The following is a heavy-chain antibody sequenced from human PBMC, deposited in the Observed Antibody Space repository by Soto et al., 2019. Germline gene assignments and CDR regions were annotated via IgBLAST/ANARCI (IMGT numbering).Heavy chain of an antibody. V-gene: IGHV4-59*08. Sequence: QVQLQESGPGLVKPSETLSLTCTVSGGSISSFYWSWIRQPPGKGLEWIGYIHYSGSTMYNPSLKSRVTISGDTSKNQFSLKLSPVTAADTAVYYCARHWRGTDYWGQGTLVTVSS. D-gene: IGHD3-3*01. CDR1: GGSISSFY. CDR2: IHYSGST. J-gene: IGHJ4*02. CDR3: ARHWRGTDY.